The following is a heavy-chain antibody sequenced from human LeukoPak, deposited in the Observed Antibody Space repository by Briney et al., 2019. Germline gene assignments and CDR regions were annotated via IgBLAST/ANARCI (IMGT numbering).Heavy chain of an antibody. Sequence: PGGSLRLSCAASGFTFSNYWMNWVRQAPGKVLEWVANIKRDGSERYYVDSVRGRFTISRDNVKNSLYLQLSSLKAEDTGIYYCARDVYYYDSSGHDFWGQGTLVTVSS. CDR3: ARDVYYYDSSGHDF. D-gene: IGHD3-22*01. V-gene: IGHV3-7*01. CDR2: IKRDGSER. J-gene: IGHJ4*02. CDR1: GFTFSNYW.